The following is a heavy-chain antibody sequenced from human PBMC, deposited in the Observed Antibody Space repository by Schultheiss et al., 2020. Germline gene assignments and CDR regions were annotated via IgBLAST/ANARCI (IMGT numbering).Heavy chain of an antibody. V-gene: IGHV3-30*03. CDR2: ISYDGSHK. CDR3: ARGFASSWYGRYFDS. CDR1: GFSFSNYD. Sequence: GGSLRLSCAASGFSFSNYDMHWVRQAPGKGLEWVTMISYDGSHKYYVESVKGRFTISRDNSKNTLYLQMNSLRAGDTAVYYCARGFASSWYGRYFDSWGQGTLVTVSS. J-gene: IGHJ4*02. D-gene: IGHD6-13*01.